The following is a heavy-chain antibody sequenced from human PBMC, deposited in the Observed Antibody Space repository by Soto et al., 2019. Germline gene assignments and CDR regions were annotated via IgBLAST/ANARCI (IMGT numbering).Heavy chain of an antibody. Sequence: PGGSKILSCAASELNFRSYCMHWVRKATGKGLEWVAVIWYDGSNKYYADSVKGRFTISRDNSKNTLYLQMNSLRAEDTAVYYCARDPVGYYDSSGPPHWGQGTLVTVSS. CDR2: IWYDGSNK. V-gene: IGHV3-33*01. D-gene: IGHD3-22*01. J-gene: IGHJ4*02. CDR3: ARDPVGYYDSSGPPH. CDR1: ELNFRSYC.